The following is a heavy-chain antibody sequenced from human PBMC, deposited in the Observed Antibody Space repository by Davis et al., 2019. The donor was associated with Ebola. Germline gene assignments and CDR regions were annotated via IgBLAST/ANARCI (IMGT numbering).Heavy chain of an antibody. CDR3: VREAPWPPCFDL. CDR1: GFTFNIYA. Sequence: GESLKISCAASGFTFNIYAMNWVRQTPGKGLEWVSTISSKSIFMYYADSVKGRFTISRDNAKDSLYLQMNSLRAEDTALYYCVREAPWPPCFDLWGRGTLVSVSS. CDR2: ISSKSIFM. J-gene: IGHJ2*01. D-gene: IGHD5-24*01. V-gene: IGHV3-21*04.